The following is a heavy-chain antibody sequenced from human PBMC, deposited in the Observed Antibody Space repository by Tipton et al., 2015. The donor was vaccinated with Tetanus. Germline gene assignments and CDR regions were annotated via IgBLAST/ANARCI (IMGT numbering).Heavy chain of an antibody. J-gene: IGHJ4*02. V-gene: IGHV4-61*01. CDR3: ARDQARGARGWNYFDY. D-gene: IGHD1-26*01. CDR1: GDSVSSGSHY. Sequence: TLSLTCTVSGDSVSSGSHYWSWIRQPPGKGLEWIGYIYYNGRTNYNPSLKSRVTISVDTSKNQFSLKLSSVTAADTAMYYCARDQARGARGWNYFDYWGQGTLVTVSS. CDR2: IYYNGRT.